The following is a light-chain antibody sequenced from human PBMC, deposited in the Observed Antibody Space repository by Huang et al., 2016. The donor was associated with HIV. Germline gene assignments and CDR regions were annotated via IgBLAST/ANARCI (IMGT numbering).Light chain of an antibody. CDR3: QHYKT. J-gene: IGKJ2*01. CDR1: QSVSTN. Sequence: EIVMTQSPATLSVSPGERVILSCRTSQSVSTNLAWYQQKRGQPPRLLIYGASTRATDTPIRFSGSGSGTEFTLTNSSLQPEEFAVYSCQHYKTFGRGTKLEIK. CDR2: GAS. V-gene: IGKV3-15*01.